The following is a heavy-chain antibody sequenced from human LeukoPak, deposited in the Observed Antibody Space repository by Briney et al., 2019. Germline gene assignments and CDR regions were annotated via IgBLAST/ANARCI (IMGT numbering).Heavy chain of an antibody. J-gene: IGHJ4*02. CDR2: ISGSSSYI. V-gene: IGHV3-21*04. Sequence: GGSLRLSCAASGFTFSSYSMNWVRQAPGKGLEWVSSISGSSSYIYYADSVKGRFTISRDNSKNTLYLQMNSLRAEDTAVYYCAKGTSGYSYGLSYDYWGQGTLVTVSS. CDR3: AKGTSGYSYGLSYDY. CDR1: GFTFSSYS. D-gene: IGHD5-18*01.